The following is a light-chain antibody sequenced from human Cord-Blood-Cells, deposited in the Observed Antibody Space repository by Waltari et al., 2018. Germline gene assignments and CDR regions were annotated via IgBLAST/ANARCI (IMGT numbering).Light chain of an antibody. CDR1: KLGDKY. CDR3: QAWDSSTDNVV. J-gene: IGLJ2*01. V-gene: IGLV3-1*01. CDR2: QDS. Sequence: SYELTHPPPLSVSPGQTASIPFSGDKLGDKYACLYQQKPGQTPVLVTYQDSKRPPGIPERFSGSNAGNTATLTISGTQAMDEADYYCQAWDSSTDNVVFGGGTKLTVL.